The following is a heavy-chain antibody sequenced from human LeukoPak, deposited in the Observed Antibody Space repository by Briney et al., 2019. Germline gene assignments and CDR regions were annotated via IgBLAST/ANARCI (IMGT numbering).Heavy chain of an antibody. CDR2: INPNSGGT. J-gene: IGHJ4*02. D-gene: IGHD6-13*01. CDR1: GYTFTGYY. V-gene: IGHV1-2*02. Sequence: ASVKVSCKASGYTFTGYYMHWMRQAPGQGLEWMGWINPNSGGTNYAQKFQGRVTMTRDTSISTAYMELSRLRSDDTAVYYCARASSPYSSSWYYFDYWGQGTLVTVSS. CDR3: ARASSPYSSSWYYFDY.